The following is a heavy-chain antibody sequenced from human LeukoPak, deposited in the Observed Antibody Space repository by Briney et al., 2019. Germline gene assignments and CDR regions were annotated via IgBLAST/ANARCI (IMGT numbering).Heavy chain of an antibody. J-gene: IGHJ4*02. CDR1: GYTFTSYY. Sequence: ASVKVSCKASGYTFTSYYMHWVRQAPGQGLEWMGIINPSGGSTNYAQKFQGRVTMTRDTSTSTIYMELSSLRSEDTAVHYCARGVDTAMAFDYWGQGTLVTVSS. CDR2: INPSGGST. D-gene: IGHD5-18*01. CDR3: ARGVDTAMAFDY. V-gene: IGHV1-46*01.